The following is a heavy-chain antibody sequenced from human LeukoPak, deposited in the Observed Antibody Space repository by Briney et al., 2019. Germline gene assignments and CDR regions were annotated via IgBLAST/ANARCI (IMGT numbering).Heavy chain of an antibody. D-gene: IGHD3-16*01. Sequence: GGSLRLSCAASGFTFDDCGMSWVRQAPGKGLEWVSGINWNGGSTGYADSVKGRFTISRDNAKNSLCLQMNSLRAEDTALYHCARGPGFPGGGWFDPWGQGTLVTVSS. J-gene: IGHJ5*02. CDR2: INWNGGST. CDR3: ARGPGFPGGGWFDP. V-gene: IGHV3-20*01. CDR1: GFTFDDCG.